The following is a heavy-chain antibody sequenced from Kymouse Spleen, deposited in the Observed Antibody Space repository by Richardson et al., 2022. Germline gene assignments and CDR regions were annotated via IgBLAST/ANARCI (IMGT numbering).Heavy chain of an antibody. D-gene: IGHD2-2*02. CDR3: AKESLL**YQLLHFLLLLRYGR. CDR2: ISWNSGSI. CDR1: GFTFDDYA. Sequence: EVQLVESGGGLVQPGRSLRLSCAASGFTFDDYAMHWVRQAPGKGLEWVSGISWNSGSIGYADSVKGRFTISRDNAKNSLYLQMNSLRAEDTALYYCAKESLL**YQLLHFLLLLRYGRLGPRDHGHRLL. V-gene: IGHV3-9*01. J-gene: IGHJ6*02.